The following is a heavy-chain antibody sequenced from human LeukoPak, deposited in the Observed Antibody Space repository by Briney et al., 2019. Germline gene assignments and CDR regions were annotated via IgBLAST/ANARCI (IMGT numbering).Heavy chain of an antibody. CDR1: GFTFSTYS. V-gene: IGHV3-48*02. D-gene: IGHD3-16*01. J-gene: IGHJ2*01. CDR2: INYENAAI. CDR3: VGPFWFFDV. Sequence: GRSLRLSCVASGFTFSTYSMNWVHQAPGKGLEWLSYINYENAAIYYADSVKGRFPISRNNAKSSLFLQMNSLRDENTAVYYCVGPFWFFDVWGRGTLVTVSS.